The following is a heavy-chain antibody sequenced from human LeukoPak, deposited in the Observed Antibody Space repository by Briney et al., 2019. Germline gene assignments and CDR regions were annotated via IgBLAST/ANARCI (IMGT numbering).Heavy chain of an antibody. J-gene: IGHJ3*02. V-gene: IGHV4-34*01. CDR3: ARAPLGAIFAFDI. Sequence: SETLSLTCAVYGGSFSGYYCSWIRQPPGKGLEWIGEINHSGSTNYNPSLKSRVTISVDTSKNQFSLKLSSVTAADTAVYYCARAPLGAIFAFDIWGQGTMVTVSS. CDR2: INHSGST. D-gene: IGHD3-3*01. CDR1: GGSFSGYY.